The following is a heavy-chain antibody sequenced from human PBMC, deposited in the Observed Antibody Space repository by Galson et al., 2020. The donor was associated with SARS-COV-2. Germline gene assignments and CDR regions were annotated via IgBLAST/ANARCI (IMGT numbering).Heavy chain of an antibody. J-gene: IGHJ4*02. CDR3: GRGVEAGIDY. Sequence: SVPVPCKLSGYTFTSLDINCVRQATAQGLEWMGWMSPNSGKKGYAQRSQGRVTMTRDTSISTAYMELSGLTSEDTAIYFCGRGVEAGIDYWGQGTPVTVSS. D-gene: IGHD3-10*01. CDR2: MSPNSGKK. CDR1: GYTFTSLD. V-gene: IGHV1-8*01.